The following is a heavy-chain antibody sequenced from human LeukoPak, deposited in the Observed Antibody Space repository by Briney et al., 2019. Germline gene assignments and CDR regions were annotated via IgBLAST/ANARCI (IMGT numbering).Heavy chain of an antibody. CDR2: INPNSGGT. CDR1: GYTFTGYY. V-gene: IGHV1-2*02. CDR3: AREDRYSSGWYAD. D-gene: IGHD6-19*01. J-gene: IGHJ4*02. Sequence: GASVKVSCKASGYTFTGYYMRWVRQAPGQGLEWMGWINPNSGGTNYAQKFQGRVTMTRDTSISTAYMELSRLRSDDTAVYYCAREDRYSSGWYADWGQGTLVTVSS.